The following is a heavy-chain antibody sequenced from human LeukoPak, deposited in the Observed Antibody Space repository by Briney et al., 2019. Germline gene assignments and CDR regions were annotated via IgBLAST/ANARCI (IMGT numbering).Heavy chain of an antibody. V-gene: IGHV3-7*01. CDR1: GFTFSSYW. D-gene: IGHD2-2*01. J-gene: IGHJ6*03. CDR3: ARARLGLVPAAMDYYYYMDV. Sequence: GGSLRLSCAASGFTFSSYWMSWVRQAPGKGLEWVANIKQDGSEKYYVDSVKGRFTIPRDNAKNSLYLQMNSLRAEDTAVYYCARARLGLVPAAMDYYYYMDVWGKGTTVTVSS. CDR2: IKQDGSEK.